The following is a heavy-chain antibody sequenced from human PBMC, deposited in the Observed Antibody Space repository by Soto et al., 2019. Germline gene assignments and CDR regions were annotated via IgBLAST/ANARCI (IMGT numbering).Heavy chain of an antibody. V-gene: IGHV1-2*02. D-gene: IGHD3-3*01. J-gene: IGHJ6*02. CDR2: INPKSGST. CDR1: GCTFSSYA. Sequence: GASVKFSFKDSGCTFSSYAISWVRQAPGQVLDCIGWINPKSGSTNYAQNFQGRVTMTRDTSTSTAYMELSSLRYEDTAVYYCARPPGTILYVMDVWGQGTTVTLSS. CDR3: ARPPGTILYVMDV.